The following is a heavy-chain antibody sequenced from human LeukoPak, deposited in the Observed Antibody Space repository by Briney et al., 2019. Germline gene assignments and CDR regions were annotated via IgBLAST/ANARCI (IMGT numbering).Heavy chain of an antibody. CDR2: ISGSGDST. CDR3: ARRSGIAVAGAFDY. CDR1: GFTFSNYA. V-gene: IGHV3-23*01. Sequence: GGSLRLSCAASGFTFSNYAMRWVRQAPGKGLEWVSGISGSGDSTYYADSVKGRFTISRDNSKNTLYLQMSSLRAEDTAVYYCARRSGIAVAGAFDYWGQGTLVTVSS. J-gene: IGHJ4*02. D-gene: IGHD6-19*01.